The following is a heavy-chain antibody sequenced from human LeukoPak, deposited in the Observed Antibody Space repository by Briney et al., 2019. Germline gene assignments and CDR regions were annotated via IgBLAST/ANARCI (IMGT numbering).Heavy chain of an antibody. CDR1: GYTFSRYW. CDR3: ARQPRKYGPSDY. J-gene: IGHJ4*02. CDR2: IYPGDSNT. Sequence: GESLKISCKASGYTFSRYWIDWVRQMPGKGLGWMGNIYPGDSNTRYSPSFQGQVTISVDRSITTAYLEWSSLRASDAAMYFCARQPRKYGPSDYWGQGTLVSVSS. D-gene: IGHD2-2*01. V-gene: IGHV5-51*01.